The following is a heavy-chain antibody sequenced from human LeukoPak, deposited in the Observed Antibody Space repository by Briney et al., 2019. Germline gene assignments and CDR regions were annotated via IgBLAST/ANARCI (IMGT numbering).Heavy chain of an antibody. J-gene: IGHJ5*02. CDR3: ARGVTTVTTNWFDP. V-gene: IGHV1-8*03. D-gene: IGHD4-17*01. Sequence: ASVKVSCKASGYTFTSYDINWVRQATGQGLEWMGWMNPNSGNTGYAQKFQGRVTITRNTSISTAYMELSSLRSEDTAVYYCARGVTTVTTNWFDPWGQGTLVTVSS. CDR1: GYTFTSYD. CDR2: MNPNSGNT.